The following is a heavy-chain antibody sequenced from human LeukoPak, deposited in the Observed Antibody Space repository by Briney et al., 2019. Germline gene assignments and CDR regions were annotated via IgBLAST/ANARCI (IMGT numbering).Heavy chain of an antibody. CDR3: ARGPQDCSSTSCYAGDFGY. CDR2: INQCGCT. V-gene: IGHV4-34*01. J-gene: IGHJ4*02. D-gene: IGHD2-2*01. CDR1: GGSFRGYY. Sequence: SETLSLTCAVYGGSFRGYYWRWIRQPPGKGLEGIGEINQCGCTNSNPSLKSRVTISVDTSKNQFSLKLSSVTAADTAVYYCARGPQDCSSTSCYAGDFGYWGQGTLVTVSS.